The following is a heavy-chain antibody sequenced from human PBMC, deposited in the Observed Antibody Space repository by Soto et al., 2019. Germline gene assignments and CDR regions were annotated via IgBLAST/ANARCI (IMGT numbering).Heavy chain of an antibody. Sequence: QVPLVQSGAEVKKPGASVKVSCKASGYTFTSYAMHWVRQAPGQRLEWMGWINAGNGNTKYSQKFQGRVTITRDTSASTAYMELSSLRSEDTAVYYCARDMYDILTGYNGDYYYGMDVWGQGTTVTVSS. D-gene: IGHD3-9*01. CDR2: INAGNGNT. CDR1: GYTFTSYA. V-gene: IGHV1-3*01. CDR3: ARDMYDILTGYNGDYYYGMDV. J-gene: IGHJ6*02.